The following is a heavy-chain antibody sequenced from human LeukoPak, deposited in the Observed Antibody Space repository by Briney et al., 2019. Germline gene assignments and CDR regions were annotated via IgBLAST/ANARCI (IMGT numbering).Heavy chain of an antibody. V-gene: IGHV3-11*04. CDR1: GFTFSDYY. D-gene: IGHD5-18*01. J-gene: IGHJ4*02. CDR2: ISSTGNSI. CDR3: ARDRYSFGTYYFDY. Sequence: GGSLRLSCAGSGFTFSDYYMNWIRQAPGKGLEWVSYISSTGNSIHYADSVKGRFTISRDNAKTSVYLQINSLGAEDTAVYYCARDRYSFGTYYFDYWGQGTLVSVSS.